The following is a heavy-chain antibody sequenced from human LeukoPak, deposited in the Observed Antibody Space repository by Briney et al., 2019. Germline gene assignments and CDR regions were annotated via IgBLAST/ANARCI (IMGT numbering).Heavy chain of an antibody. D-gene: IGHD3-3*01. J-gene: IGHJ4*02. CDR1: GFTFSSYA. CDR2: ISGSGGST. CDR3: ARAGYDFWSGYYIGYFDY. V-gene: IGHV3-23*01. Sequence: PGGSLRLYCAASGFTFSSYAMSWVRQAPGKGLEWVSAISGSGGSTYYADSVKGRFTISRDNSKNTLYLQMNSLRAEDTAVYYCARAGYDFWSGYYIGYFDYWGQGTLVTVSS.